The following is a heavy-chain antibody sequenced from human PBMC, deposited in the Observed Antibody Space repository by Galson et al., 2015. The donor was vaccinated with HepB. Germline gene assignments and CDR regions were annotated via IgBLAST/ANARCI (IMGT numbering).Heavy chain of an antibody. J-gene: IGHJ6*03. V-gene: IGHV1-46*01. CDR1: GYTFTSYY. CDR2: TNPSGGST. Sequence: SVKVSCKASGYTFTSYYMHWVRQAPGQGLEWMGITNPSGGSTSYAQKFQGRVTMTRDTSTSTVYMELSSLRSEDTAVYYCAARSFGDYVPYYYYMDVWGKGTTVTVSS. D-gene: IGHD4-17*01. CDR3: AARSFGDYVPYYYYMDV.